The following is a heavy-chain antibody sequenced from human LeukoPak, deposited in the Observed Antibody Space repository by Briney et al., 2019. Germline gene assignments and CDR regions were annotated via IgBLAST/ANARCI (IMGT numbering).Heavy chain of an antibody. CDR3: AKNTGSGSYKPIDY. D-gene: IGHD3-10*01. V-gene: IGHV3-23*01. J-gene: IGHJ4*02. Sequence: GGSLRLSCAASGFTFSSSAMSWVRQVLGKGLEWVSAIDGSGDNAYYVDSVKGRFTISRDNSKNTLYLQMNSLRAEDTAVYYCAKNTGSGSYKPIDYWGQGTLVTVSS. CDR1: GFTFSSSA. CDR2: IDGSGDNA.